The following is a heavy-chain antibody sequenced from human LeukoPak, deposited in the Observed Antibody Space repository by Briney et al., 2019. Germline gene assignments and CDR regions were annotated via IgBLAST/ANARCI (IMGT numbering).Heavy chain of an antibody. CDR3: AKGAGGSYGLYYFDY. J-gene: IGHJ4*02. Sequence: GGSLRLSCAASGFTFRSYAMSWVRQAPGKGLEWVSSIIANGGSTYYADSVKGRFTISRDNSENTVYLQMNSLRAEDTAVYYCAKGAGGSYGLYYFDYWGQGILVTVSS. CDR2: IIANGGST. D-gene: IGHD5-24*01. V-gene: IGHV3-23*01. CDR1: GFTFRSYA.